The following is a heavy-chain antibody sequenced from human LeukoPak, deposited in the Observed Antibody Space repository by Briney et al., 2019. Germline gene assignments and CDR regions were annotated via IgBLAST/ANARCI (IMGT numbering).Heavy chain of an antibody. CDR3: ARDTGWGLYYDSSGYDHRDAFDI. V-gene: IGHV3-7*01. Sequence: GGSLRLSCAAPGFTFSSYWMSWVRQAPGKGLEWVASIKQDGSEKYYVDSVKGRFTISRDNAKNSLYLQMNSLRAEDTAVYYCARDTGWGLYYDSSGYDHRDAFDIWGQGTMVTVSS. D-gene: IGHD3-22*01. J-gene: IGHJ3*02. CDR1: GFTFSSYW. CDR2: IKQDGSEK.